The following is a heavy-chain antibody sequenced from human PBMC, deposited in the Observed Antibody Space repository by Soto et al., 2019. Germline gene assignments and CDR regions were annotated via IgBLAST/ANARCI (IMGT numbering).Heavy chain of an antibody. D-gene: IGHD2-8*01. V-gene: IGHV4-30-2*01. Sequence: TLSLTCSVSGGSVSSGGYSWSWIRQAPGKGLEWIGFISPSGRPAYNPSPKSRVSISVDTSKNQISLELSSVTAADTAVYYCTRGVLAWGPGTLVTVSS. CDR1: GGSVSSGGYS. CDR3: TRGVLA. CDR2: ISPSGRP. J-gene: IGHJ5*02.